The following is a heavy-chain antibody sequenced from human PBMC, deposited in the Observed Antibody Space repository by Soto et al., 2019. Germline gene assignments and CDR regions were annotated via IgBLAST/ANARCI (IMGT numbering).Heavy chain of an antibody. CDR2: INHSGST. D-gene: IGHD4-17*01. CDR3: ARRSNTVTTDWYFDL. CDR1: GGSFSGYY. J-gene: IGHJ2*01. V-gene: IGHV4-34*01. Sequence: QVQLQQWGAGLLKPSETLSLTCAVYGGSFSGYYWNWIRQPPGKGLEWIGEINHSGSTKYNPSLKSRVTISVDTSKNQFSLRLSSVTAADTAVYYCARRSNTVTTDWYFDLWGRGTLVTVSS.